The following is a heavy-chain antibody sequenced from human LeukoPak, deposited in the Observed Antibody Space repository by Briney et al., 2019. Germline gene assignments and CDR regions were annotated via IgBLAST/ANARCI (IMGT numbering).Heavy chain of an antibody. J-gene: IGHJ5*02. V-gene: IGHV3-7*01. CDR2: IKQDGSEK. Sequence: GGSLRLSGAASGFTFSSYWMSWVRKAPGKGLEWVANIKQDGSEKYYVDSVKGRFTISRDNAKNSLYLQMNSLRAEDTAVYYCARDPAPSPSYGSGSFNWFDPWGQGTLVTVSS. CDR1: GFTFSSYW. CDR3: ARDPAPSPSYGSGSFNWFDP. D-gene: IGHD3-10*01.